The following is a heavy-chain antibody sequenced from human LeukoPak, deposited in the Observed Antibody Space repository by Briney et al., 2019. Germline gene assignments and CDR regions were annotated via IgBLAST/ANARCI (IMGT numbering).Heavy chain of an antibody. D-gene: IGHD2-21*01. CDR3: AKAPVTSCRGAYCYPFDS. V-gene: IGHV3-23*01. Sequence: GGSLRLSCAASGFTFSSYGMSWVRQAPGKGLEWVSAISVSGNTYHADSVKGRFTISRDSSKNTLYLQMNRLRAEDAAVYFCAKAPVTSCRGAYCYPFDSWGQGTLVTVSS. CDR1: GFTFSSYG. J-gene: IGHJ4*02. CDR2: ISVSGNT.